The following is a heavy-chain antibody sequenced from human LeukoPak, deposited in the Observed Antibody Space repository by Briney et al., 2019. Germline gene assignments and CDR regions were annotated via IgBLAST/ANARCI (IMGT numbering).Heavy chain of an antibody. Sequence: SETLSLTCSVGGYSISRGYYWGWVRQPPGKGLEWIGTFFHSGNTYYSPSLKSRLNISVDTSKNQFYLRLSSVTAADTAVYYCARHQYYDFWSGYPYYFDYWGQGTLVTVSS. V-gene: IGHV4-38-2*02. CDR2: FFHSGNT. D-gene: IGHD3-3*01. J-gene: IGHJ4*02. CDR3: ARHQYYDFWSGYPYYFDY. CDR1: GYSISRGYY.